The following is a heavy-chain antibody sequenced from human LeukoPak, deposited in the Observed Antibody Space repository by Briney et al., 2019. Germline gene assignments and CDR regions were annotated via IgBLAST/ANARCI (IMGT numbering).Heavy chain of an antibody. D-gene: IGHD6-19*01. CDR1: GGTLSSYA. CDR2: IIPIFGTA. CDR3: ARVPLELWLHDY. V-gene: IGHV1-69*05. J-gene: IGHJ4*02. Sequence: SVKVSCKASGGTLSSYAISWVRQAPGQGLEWMGRIIPIFGTANYAQKFQGRVTITTDESTSTAYMELSSLRSEDTAVYYCARVPLELWLHDYWGQGTLVTVSS.